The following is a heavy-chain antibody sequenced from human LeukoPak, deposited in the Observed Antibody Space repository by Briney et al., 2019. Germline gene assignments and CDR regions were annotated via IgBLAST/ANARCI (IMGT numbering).Heavy chain of an antibody. J-gene: IGHJ4*02. CDR3: AKWKYSNSGIDDY. V-gene: IGHV3-23*01. CDR1: GFSLRSFA. Sequence: GGSLRLSCAASGFSLRSFAMSWVRQAPGKGLEWVSASSGDGGNTDYANSVKGRFTISRDNSKNTLYLQMNSLRAEDTAVYYCAKWKYSNSGIDDYWGQGTLVTVSS. D-gene: IGHD6-6*01. CDR2: SSGDGGNT.